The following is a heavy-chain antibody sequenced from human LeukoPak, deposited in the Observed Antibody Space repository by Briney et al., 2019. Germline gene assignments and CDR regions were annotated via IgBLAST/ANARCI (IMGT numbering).Heavy chain of an antibody. CDR1: GFTFSSYW. CDR3: ARGPYSSSWYGNWFDP. V-gene: IGHV3-7*01. D-gene: IGHD6-13*01. Sequence: GGSLRLSYAASGFTFSSYWMSWVRQAPGKGLEWVANIKQDGREKYYVDSVKGRFTISRDNAKNSLYLQMNSLRAEDTAVYYCARGPYSSSWYGNWFDPWGQGTLVTVSS. J-gene: IGHJ5*02. CDR2: IKQDGREK.